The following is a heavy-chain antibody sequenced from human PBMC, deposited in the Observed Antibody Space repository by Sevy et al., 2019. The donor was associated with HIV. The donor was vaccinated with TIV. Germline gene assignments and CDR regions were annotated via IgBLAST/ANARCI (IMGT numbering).Heavy chain of an antibody. CDR3: ARSVSSGWYDY. V-gene: IGHV3-53*01. D-gene: IGHD6-19*01. Sequence: GGSLRLSCAASGFTVSSNYMSWVRQAPGKGLEWVSVIYSGGSTYYADSVNGRFTISRDNSKNTLYLQMNSLRAEDTAVYYCARSVSSGWYDYWGQGTLVTVSS. CDR2: IYSGGST. J-gene: IGHJ4*02. CDR1: GFTVSSNY.